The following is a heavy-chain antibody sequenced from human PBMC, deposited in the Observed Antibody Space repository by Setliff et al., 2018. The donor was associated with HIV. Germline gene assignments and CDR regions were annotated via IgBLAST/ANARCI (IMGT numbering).Heavy chain of an antibody. CDR3: ARDPWFGELSDAFDI. CDR2: TYTSGST. D-gene: IGHD3-10*01. V-gene: IGHV4-61*02. CDR1: GGSISSGSYY. J-gene: IGHJ3*02. Sequence: SETLSLTCTVSGGSISSGSYYRSWIRQPAGKGLEWIGRTYTSGSTNYNPSLKSRVTISVDTSKNQFSLKLSSVTAADTAVYYCARDPWFGELSDAFDIWGQGTMVTVSS.